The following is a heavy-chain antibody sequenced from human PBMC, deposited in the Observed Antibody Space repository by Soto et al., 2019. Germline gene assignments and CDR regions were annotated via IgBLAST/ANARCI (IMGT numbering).Heavy chain of an antibody. CDR3: GRVSGNYYEADRGDY. V-gene: IGHV1-18*01. Sequence: QVQLVQSGAEVKKPGASVKVSCKASGYTFSSSGISWVRQAPGQGLEWMGWISGYNGNTNYGQKFQGRVTMTTDTSTRTAYMELRSLRFDDTAVYYCGRVSGNYYEADRGDYWGQGTLVTVSS. CDR2: ISGYNGNT. D-gene: IGHD3-22*01. J-gene: IGHJ4*02. CDR1: GYTFSSSG.